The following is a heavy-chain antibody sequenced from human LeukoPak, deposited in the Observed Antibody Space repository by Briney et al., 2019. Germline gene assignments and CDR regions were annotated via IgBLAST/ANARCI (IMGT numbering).Heavy chain of an antibody. D-gene: IGHD4-11*01. CDR1: GGSISSYY. CDR2: VHYSGST. V-gene: IGHV4-59*01. J-gene: IGHJ6*03. CDR3: ARDVCYSTNFYCIDV. Sequence: SETLSLTCTVSGGSISSYYWSWIRQTPGKGPEWIGYVHYSGSTSYNPSLKSRVTISLDTSKNQFSLKLSSVTAADTAVYYCARDVCYSTNFYCIDVWGKGTAVTVSS.